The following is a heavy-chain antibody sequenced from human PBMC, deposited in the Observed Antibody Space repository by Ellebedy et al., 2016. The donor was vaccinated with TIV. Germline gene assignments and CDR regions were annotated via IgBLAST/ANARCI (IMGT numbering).Heavy chain of an antibody. CDR2: IKQDGSEK. D-gene: IGHD6-19*01. V-gene: IGHV3-7*03. J-gene: IGHJ6*02. Sequence: PGGSLRLSCVASGFTFSNDWMNWVRQAPGKGLEWVANIKQDGSEKYYVDSVKGRFTISRDNAKNSLYLQMNSLRAEDTAVYYCARRSSGSIIYYYNLLGVWGQGTTVTVSS. CDR1: GFTFSNDW. CDR3: ARRSSGSIIYYYNLLGV.